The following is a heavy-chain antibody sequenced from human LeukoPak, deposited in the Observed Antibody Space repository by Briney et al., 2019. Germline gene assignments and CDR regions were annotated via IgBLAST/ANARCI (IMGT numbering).Heavy chain of an antibody. CDR1: GYSFTSYW. V-gene: IGHV5-10-1*01. CDR2: IDPSDSYT. D-gene: IGHD2-21*01. J-gene: IGHJ5*02. CDR3: ARHGESPRTQYGQFDP. Sequence: GESLKISCKGSGYSFTSYWISWVRQMPGKGLEWMGRIDPSDSYTNYSPSFQGHVTISADKSISTAYLQWSSLKASDTAMYYCARHGESPRTQYGQFDPRGQGTLVTVSS.